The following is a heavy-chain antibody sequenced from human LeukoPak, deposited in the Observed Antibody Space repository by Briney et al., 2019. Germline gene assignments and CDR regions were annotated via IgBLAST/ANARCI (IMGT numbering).Heavy chain of an antibody. CDR1: GFTFSSYW. D-gene: IGHD2-15*01. CDR2: INSDGSST. Sequence: GGSLRLSCAASGFTFSSYWMHWVRQAPGKGLVWVSRINSDGSSTSYADSVKGRFTISRDNAENTLYLQMTSLRAEDTAVYYCASVVSSLNWFDPWGQGTLVTVSS. J-gene: IGHJ5*02. V-gene: IGHV3-74*01. CDR3: ASVVSSLNWFDP.